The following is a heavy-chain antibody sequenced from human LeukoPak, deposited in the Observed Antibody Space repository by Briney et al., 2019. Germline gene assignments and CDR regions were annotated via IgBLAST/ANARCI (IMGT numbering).Heavy chain of an antibody. CDR1: GYTFTSYD. CDR2: MNPNSGNT. D-gene: IGHD2-2*01. CDR3: ARGGASAAARRFAP. J-gene: IGHJ5*02. Sequence: EASVKVSCKASGYTFTSYDINWVRQATGQGLEWMGWMNPNSGNTGYAQKFHGRITITSNTSTSTAFMELSSLRSEDTAVYYCARGGASAAARRFAPWGQGTLVTAPS. V-gene: IGHV1-8*01.